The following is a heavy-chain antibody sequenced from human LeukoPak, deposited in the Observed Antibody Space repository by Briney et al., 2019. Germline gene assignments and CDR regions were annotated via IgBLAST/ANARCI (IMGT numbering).Heavy chain of an antibody. CDR1: GYTFTSYY. CDR3: ARVFCTNGVCYASDY. CDR2: INPSGGST. V-gene: IGHV1-46*01. D-gene: IGHD2-8*01. Sequence: ASVKVSCKASGYTFTSYYMHWVRQAPGQGLEWMGIINPSGGSTSYAQKLQGRVTMTTDTSTSTAYMELRSLRSDDTAVYYCARVFCTNGVCYASDYWGQGTLVTVSS. J-gene: IGHJ4*02.